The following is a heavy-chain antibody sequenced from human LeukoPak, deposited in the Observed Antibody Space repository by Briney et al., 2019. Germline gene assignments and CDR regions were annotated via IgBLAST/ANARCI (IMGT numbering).Heavy chain of an antibody. Sequence: GASVKVCCKASGYTFTGYYMHWVRQAPGQGLEWMGWINPNSGGTNYAQKFQGRVTMTRDTSISTAYMELSRLRSDDTAVYYCARVGTVAGTRYYFDYWGQGTLVTVSS. CDR1: GYTFTGYY. J-gene: IGHJ4*02. D-gene: IGHD6-19*01. CDR3: ARVGTVAGTRYYFDY. V-gene: IGHV1-2*02. CDR2: INPNSGGT.